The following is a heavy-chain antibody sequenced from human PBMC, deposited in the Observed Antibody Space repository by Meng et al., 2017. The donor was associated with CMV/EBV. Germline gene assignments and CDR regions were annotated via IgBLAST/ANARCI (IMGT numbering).Heavy chain of an antibody. J-gene: IGHJ5*02. Sequence: SCKASVYTFTSYDINWMRQATGQGLEWMGWMNPSSSNTGYAQKFQGRVTMTRNTSISTAYMELSSLRSEDTAVYYCASRPRGSGPFDPWGQGTLVTVSS. CDR3: ASRPRGSGPFDP. CDR1: VYTFTSYD. D-gene: IGHD2-15*01. CDR2: MNPSSSNT. V-gene: IGHV1-8*01.